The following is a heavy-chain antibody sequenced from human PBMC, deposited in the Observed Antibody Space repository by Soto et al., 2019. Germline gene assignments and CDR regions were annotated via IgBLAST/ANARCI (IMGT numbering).Heavy chain of an antibody. Sequence: SETLSLTCTVSGGSISGYYCSWIRQPPGKGLEWIGYIFYRGNTLYNPSLQSRVTISVDTFKNQFFLGLTSVTAADTAVYYCTRHAIIPKLQYGMDVWGQGASVTVSS. V-gene: IGHV4-59*01. J-gene: IGHJ6*02. CDR1: GGSISGYY. CDR3: TRHAIIPKLQYGMDV. D-gene: IGHD1-1*01. CDR2: IFYRGNT.